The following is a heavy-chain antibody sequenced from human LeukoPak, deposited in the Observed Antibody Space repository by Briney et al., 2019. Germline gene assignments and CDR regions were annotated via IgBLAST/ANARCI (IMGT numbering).Heavy chain of an antibody. CDR1: GGSISRGDYY. Sequence: SETLSLTCTVSGGSISRGDYYWSWIRQPPGKGLEWIGYIYYSGSTYYNPSLKSRVSISVDTSKNQFSLKLSSVTAADTAVYYCARAHFFDYWGQGTLVTVSS. CDR2: IYYSGST. CDR3: ARAHFFDY. V-gene: IGHV4-30-4*01. J-gene: IGHJ4*02.